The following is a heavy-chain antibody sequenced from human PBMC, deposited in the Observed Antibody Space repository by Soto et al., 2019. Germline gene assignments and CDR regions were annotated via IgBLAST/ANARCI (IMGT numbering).Heavy chain of an antibody. CDR3: AKLSHSSTWYYFEY. V-gene: IGHV3-9*01. J-gene: IGHJ4*02. Sequence: EVLLVESGGGLVQPGRSLRLSCAASGFTFDDYAMHWVRQAPGKGLEWVSGISWNSGSIGYADSVKGRFTISRDNAKNSLYLQMDSLRAEDTALYYCAKLSHSSTWYYFEYWGQGTLVTVSS. CDR1: GFTFDDYA. CDR2: ISWNSGSI. D-gene: IGHD6-13*01.